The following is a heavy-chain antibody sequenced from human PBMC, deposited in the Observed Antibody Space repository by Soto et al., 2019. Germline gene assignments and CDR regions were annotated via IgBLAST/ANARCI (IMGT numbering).Heavy chain of an antibody. CDR1: GFIFSNYV. D-gene: IGHD3-10*01. Sequence: QVQLVESGGGVVQPGRSLRLSCAASGFIFSNYVMYWVRQAPGKGLEWVAFMSYDGTTKSYADSVKGRFTISRDNSQNSLYLQMNSLRPEDTGVYYYAREVLWSSYFDYWGQGTLVTVSS. CDR3: AREVLWSSYFDY. V-gene: IGHV3-30-3*01. J-gene: IGHJ4*02. CDR2: MSYDGTTK.